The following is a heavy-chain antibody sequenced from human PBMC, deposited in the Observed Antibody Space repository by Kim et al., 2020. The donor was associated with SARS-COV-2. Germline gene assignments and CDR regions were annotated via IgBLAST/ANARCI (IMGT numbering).Heavy chain of an antibody. CDR2: INPNSGGT. Sequence: ASVKVSCKASGYTFTGYYMHWVRQAPGQGLEWMGRINPNSGGTNYAQKFQGRVTMTRDTSISTAYMELSRLRSDDTAVYYCAREWGGSSSRNYYYGMDVWGQGTTVTVSS. J-gene: IGHJ6*02. CDR3: AREWGGSSSRNYYYGMDV. CDR1: GYTFTGYY. D-gene: IGHD6-6*01. V-gene: IGHV1-2*06.